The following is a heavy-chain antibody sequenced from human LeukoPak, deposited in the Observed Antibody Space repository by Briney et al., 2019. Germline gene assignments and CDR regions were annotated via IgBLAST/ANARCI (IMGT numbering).Heavy chain of an antibody. CDR3: ARWAGARYYYYYYMDV. D-gene: IGHD6-19*01. V-gene: IGHV1-18*01. Sequence: ASVTVSCKASGYTFTSYGISWVRQAPGQGLEGVGWISAFNGNTNYAEKFQGSITMTTDTSTSTAYMELSSLRSEDTAVYYCARWAGARYYYYYYMDVWGKGTTVTVSS. CDR2: ISAFNGNT. J-gene: IGHJ6*03. CDR1: GYTFTSYG.